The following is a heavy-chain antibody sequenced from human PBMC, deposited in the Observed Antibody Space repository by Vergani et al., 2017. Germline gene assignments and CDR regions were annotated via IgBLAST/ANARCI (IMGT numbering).Heavy chain of an antibody. J-gene: IGHJ4*02. V-gene: IGHV4-38-2*02. CDR3: ARGEYGSGSYRFDY. D-gene: IGHD3-10*01. Sequence: QLQESGPGLVKPSATLSLTCSVSGASISSGYYWGWIRQPPGKGLEWIGSIYHSGSTYYNPSLKSRVTISVDTSKKQFSLKLSSVTAADTAVYYCARGEYGSGSYRFDYWGQGTLVTVSS. CDR1: GASISSGYY. CDR2: IYHSGST.